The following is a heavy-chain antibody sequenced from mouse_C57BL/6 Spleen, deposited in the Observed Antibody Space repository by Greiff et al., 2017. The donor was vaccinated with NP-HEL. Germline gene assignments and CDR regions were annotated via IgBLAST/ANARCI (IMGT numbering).Heavy chain of an antibody. CDR2: ISSGGSYT. Sequence: EVKLVESGGDLVKPGGSLKLSCAASGFTFSSYGMSWVRQTPDKRLEWVATISSGGSYTYYPDSLKGRFTISRDNAKNTLYLQMSSLKSEDTAMYYCASSSGAMDYWGQGTSVTVAS. CDR3: ASSSGAMDY. J-gene: IGHJ4*01. D-gene: IGHD1-1*01. CDR1: GFTFSSYG. V-gene: IGHV5-6*02.